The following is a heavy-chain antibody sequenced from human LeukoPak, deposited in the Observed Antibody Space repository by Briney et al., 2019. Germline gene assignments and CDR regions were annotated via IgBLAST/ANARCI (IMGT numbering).Heavy chain of an antibody. CDR2: ISYDGSNK. Sequence: GGSLRLSCAASGFTFSSYAMHWVRQAPGKGLEWVAVISYDGSNKYYADSVKGRFTISRDNSKNTLYLQMNSLRAEDTAVYYCARDRAVTTPYYCYGMDVWGQGTTVTVSS. V-gene: IGHV3-30-3*01. J-gene: IGHJ6*02. CDR1: GFTFSSYA. CDR3: ARDRAVTTPYYCYGMDV. D-gene: IGHD4-17*01.